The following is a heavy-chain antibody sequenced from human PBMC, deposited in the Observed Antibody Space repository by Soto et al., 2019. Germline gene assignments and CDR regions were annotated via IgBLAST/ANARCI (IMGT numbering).Heavy chain of an antibody. CDR1: GYTLTELS. CDR3: ATNRYYDYIWGSYRHNWFDP. D-gene: IGHD3-16*02. Sequence: QVQLVQSGAEVKKPGASVKVSCKVSGYTLTELSMHWVRQAPGKGLEWMGGFDPEDGETIYAQKCQGRVTMTEDTSTDTAYMELSSLRSEDTAVYYCATNRYYDYIWGSYRHNWFDPWGQGTLVTVSS. J-gene: IGHJ5*02. V-gene: IGHV1-24*01. CDR2: FDPEDGET.